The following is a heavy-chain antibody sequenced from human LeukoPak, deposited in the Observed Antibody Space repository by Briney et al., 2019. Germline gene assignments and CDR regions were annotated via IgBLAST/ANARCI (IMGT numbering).Heavy chain of an antibody. Sequence: GASVRVSCKASGYTFTGYYMHWVRRPPGQGFEWMGWINPNGGGTNYAQKFQGRVAITRDTSISTAYMELSRLRSDDTAVYYCARDRGRSNDAFDIWGQGTMVTVSS. D-gene: IGHD3-10*01. CDR2: INPNGGGT. CDR3: ARDRGRSNDAFDI. J-gene: IGHJ3*02. CDR1: GYTFTGYY. V-gene: IGHV1-2*02.